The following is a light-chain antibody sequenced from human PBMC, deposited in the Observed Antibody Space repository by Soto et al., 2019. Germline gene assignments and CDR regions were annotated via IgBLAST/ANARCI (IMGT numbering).Light chain of an antibody. V-gene: IGLV2-14*01. CDR1: SSDVGGYNY. CDR3: SSYTSSSTLGV. CDR2: DVS. J-gene: IGLJ2*01. Sequence: QSALTQPASVSGSPGQSITISCTGTSSDVGGYNYVSWYQQHPGKAPKLMIYDVSNRPSGVSNRFSGSKSGNTASLTISGLQAEDEADYYCSSYTSSSTLGVFGGETKVTVL.